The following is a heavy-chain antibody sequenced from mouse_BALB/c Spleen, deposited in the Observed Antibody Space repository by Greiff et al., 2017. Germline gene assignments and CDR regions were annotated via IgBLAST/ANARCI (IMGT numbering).Heavy chain of an antibody. Sequence: QVQLKQSGPELVKPGASVKISCKASGYAFSSSWMNWVKQRPGQGLEWIGRIYPGDGDTNYNGKFKGKATLTADKSSSTAYMQLSSLTSVDSAVYFCARRWFAYWGQGTLVTVSA. J-gene: IGHJ3*01. CDR1: GYAFSSSW. CDR2: IYPGDGDT. CDR3: ARRWFAY. V-gene: IGHV1-82*01.